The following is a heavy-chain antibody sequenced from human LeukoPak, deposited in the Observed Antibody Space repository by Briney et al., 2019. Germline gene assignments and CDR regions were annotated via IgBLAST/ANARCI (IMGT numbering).Heavy chain of an antibody. D-gene: IGHD3-10*01. Sequence: ASXKXXXXXSXXXXXNYGXSWVRQAPGQGLEWMGWISAYNGNTNYAQELQGRVTMTTDTSTSTAYMELRSLRSDDTAVYYCARFTMVPYDYWGQGTLVTVSS. V-gene: IGHV1-18*01. CDR1: XXXXXNYG. CDR2: ISAYNGNT. CDR3: ARFTMVPYDY. J-gene: IGHJ4*02.